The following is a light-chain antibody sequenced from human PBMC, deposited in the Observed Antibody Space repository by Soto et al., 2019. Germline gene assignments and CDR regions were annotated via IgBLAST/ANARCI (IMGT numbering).Light chain of an antibody. Sequence: DIQMTQSPSTQSASVGDRVTITGRASQSISSWLAWYQQKPGKAPKLLIYKASSLESGVPSRFSGSGSGTEFTLTISSLQPDDFATYYCQQSFTFGPGTKVDIK. CDR3: QQSFT. CDR1: QSISSW. V-gene: IGKV1-5*03. CDR2: KAS. J-gene: IGKJ3*01.